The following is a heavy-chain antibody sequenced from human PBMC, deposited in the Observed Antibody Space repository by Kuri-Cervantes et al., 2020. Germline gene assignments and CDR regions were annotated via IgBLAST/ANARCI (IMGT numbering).Heavy chain of an antibody. CDR1: GFTFSSYA. Sequence: GGSLRLSCAASGFTFSSYAMHWVRQAPGKGLEWVAVISYDGSNKYYADSVKGRFTISRDNSKNTLYLQMNSLRAEDTAVYYCAKDQAPTGMDVWGQGTTVTVSS. CDR2: ISYDGSNK. D-gene: IGHD6-6*01. V-gene: IGHV3-30-3*01. CDR3: AKDQAPTGMDV. J-gene: IGHJ6*02.